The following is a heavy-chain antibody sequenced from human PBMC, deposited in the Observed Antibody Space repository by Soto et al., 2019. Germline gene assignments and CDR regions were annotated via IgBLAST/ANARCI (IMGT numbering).Heavy chain of an antibody. V-gene: IGHV2-5*02. CDR2: IYWDGDN. CDR1: GFSLSTSGVG. Sequence: SGPTLVNPTQTLTLTCTCSGFSLSTSGVGVGWIRQPPGKALEWLALIYWDGDNRSCPSLKSRLTITKDTSKNQVVLTMTNMDPVDTATYFCADSPYSDTTGYYSFDHCGQGERVTVS. D-gene: IGHD3-22*01. CDR3: ADSPYSDTTGYYSFDH. J-gene: IGHJ4*02.